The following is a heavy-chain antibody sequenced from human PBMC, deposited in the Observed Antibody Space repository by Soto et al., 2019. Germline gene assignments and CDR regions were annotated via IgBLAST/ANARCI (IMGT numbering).Heavy chain of an antibody. CDR2: ISAYNGNT. J-gene: IGHJ6*02. CDR3: ARHYDILTGYYIYYYYGMDV. Sequence: GASVKVSCKASGYTFTSYGISWVRQAPGQGLEWMGWISAYNGNTNYAQKLQGRVTMTTDTSTSTAYMELRSLRSDDTAVYYCARHYDILTGYYIYYYYGMDVWGQGTTVTVSS. CDR1: GYTFTSYG. V-gene: IGHV1-18*01. D-gene: IGHD3-9*01.